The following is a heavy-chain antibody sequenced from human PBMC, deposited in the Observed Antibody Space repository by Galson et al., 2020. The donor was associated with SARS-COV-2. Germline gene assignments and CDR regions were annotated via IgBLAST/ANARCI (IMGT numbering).Heavy chain of an antibody. CDR2: IYHSGST. Sequence: ETSETLSLTCAVSGGSISSGGYSWSWIRQPPGKGLEWIGYIYHSGSTYYNPSLKSRVTISVDMSKNQFSLKLSSVTAADTAVYYCARAVGYYYGMDVWGQGTTVTVSS. J-gene: IGHJ6*02. CDR3: ARAVGYYYGMDV. V-gene: IGHV4-30-2*01. D-gene: IGHD2-2*01. CDR1: GGSISSGGYS.